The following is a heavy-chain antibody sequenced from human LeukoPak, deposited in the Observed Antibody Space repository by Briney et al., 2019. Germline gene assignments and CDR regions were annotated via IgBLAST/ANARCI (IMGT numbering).Heavy chain of an antibody. V-gene: IGHV3-74*01. D-gene: IGHD3-22*01. CDR1: GFTFSSYW. Sequence: GGSLRLSCAASGFTFSSYWMHWVRQAPGKGLVWVSRINSDGSSTTYADSVKGRFTISRDNAKNTLYLQMNSLRAEDTAVYYCVRDLELVYYDSSGYEYWGQGTLVTVSS. J-gene: IGHJ4*02. CDR3: VRDLELVYYDSSGYEY. CDR2: INSDGSST.